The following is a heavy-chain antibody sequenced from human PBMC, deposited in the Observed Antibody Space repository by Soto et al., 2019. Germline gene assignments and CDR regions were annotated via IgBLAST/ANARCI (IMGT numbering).Heavy chain of an antibody. Sequence: ASVKVSCKASGYTFTSYAMHWVRQAPGQRLEWMGWINAGNGNTKYSQKFQGRVTITRDTSASTAYMELSSLRSEDTAVYYCARVIAAAGTLLRSNWFDPWGQGTLVTVSS. J-gene: IGHJ5*02. CDR1: GYTFTSYA. V-gene: IGHV1-3*01. CDR2: INAGNGNT. D-gene: IGHD6-13*01. CDR3: ARVIAAAGTLLRSNWFDP.